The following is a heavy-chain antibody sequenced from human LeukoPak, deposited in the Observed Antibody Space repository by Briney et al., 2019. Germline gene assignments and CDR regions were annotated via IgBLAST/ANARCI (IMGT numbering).Heavy chain of an antibody. CDR3: ARALGYCSGGSCYPPHY. D-gene: IGHD2-15*01. Sequence: PGGSLRLSCAASGFTFSSYSMNWVRQAPGKGLEWVSSISSSSSYIYYADSVKGRFTISRDNAKNSLYLQMNSLRVEDTAVYYCARALGYCSGGSCYPPHYWGQGTLVTVSS. J-gene: IGHJ4*02. CDR2: ISSSSSYI. V-gene: IGHV3-21*01. CDR1: GFTFSSYS.